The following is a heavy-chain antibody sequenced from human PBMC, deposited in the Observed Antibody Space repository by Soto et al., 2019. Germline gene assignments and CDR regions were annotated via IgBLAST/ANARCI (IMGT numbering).Heavy chain of an antibody. V-gene: IGHV4-59*11. Sequence: SETLSLTCTVSGGSITNHYWSWIRQPPGKGLEWIGYVDVRGSTNYNPSLKSRVTISVDTSKNQFSLKLSSVTAADTAVYYCATSLGVSSLDYWGQGTLVTVSS. CDR1: GGSITNHY. D-gene: IGHD3-16*01. CDR2: VDVRGST. J-gene: IGHJ4*02. CDR3: ATSLGVSSLDY.